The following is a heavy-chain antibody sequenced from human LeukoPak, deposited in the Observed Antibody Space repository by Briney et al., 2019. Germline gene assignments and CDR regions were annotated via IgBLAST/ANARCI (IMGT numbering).Heavy chain of an antibody. CDR1: GDSISSSSYY. D-gene: IGHD2-2*01. Sequence: PSETLSLTCTVSGDSISSSSYYWSWIRQPAGKGLEWIGRIYTSGSTNYNPSLKSRVTMSVDTSKNQFSLKLSSVTAADTAVYYCARMSVVVPARYGDYYYYYMDVWGKGTTVTVSS. J-gene: IGHJ6*03. CDR2: IYTSGST. CDR3: ARMSVVVPARYGDYYYYYMDV. V-gene: IGHV4-61*02.